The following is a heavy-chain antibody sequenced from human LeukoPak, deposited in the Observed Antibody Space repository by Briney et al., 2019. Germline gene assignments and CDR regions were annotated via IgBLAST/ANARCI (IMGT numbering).Heavy chain of an antibody. CDR3: VKGRRRGYAYGTLES. CDR1: GFSFTSYN. Sequence: GGSLRLSCAASGFSFTSYNFHWVRQAPGKGLKWLGFISYDGNIKYEDSVKGRFTISRDNNKNSLYLQMNGLRTDDTGLYYCVKGRRRGYAYGTLESWGQGTLVTVSS. V-gene: IGHV3-30*18. D-gene: IGHD5-18*01. CDR2: ISYDGNIK. J-gene: IGHJ4*02.